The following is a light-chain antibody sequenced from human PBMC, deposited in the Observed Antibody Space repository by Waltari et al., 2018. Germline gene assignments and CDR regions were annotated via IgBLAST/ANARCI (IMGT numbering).Light chain of an antibody. CDR3: ATWDNSLTAVV. CDR2: AKY. Sequence: QSVLTQPPSVSAPPGQKVTISCSGSSSNIGNYLVSWYHQLPGATPTLLIYAKYKRPSGLPDRFSASKAGTSATLDSTGLQIGDEADYYCATWDNSLTAVVVGGGTKLTVL. V-gene: IGLV1-51*01. CDR1: SSNIGNYL. J-gene: IGLJ2*01.